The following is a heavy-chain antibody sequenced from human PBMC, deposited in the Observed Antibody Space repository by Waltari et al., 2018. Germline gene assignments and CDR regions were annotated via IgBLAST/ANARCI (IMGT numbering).Heavy chain of an antibody. CDR3: ARVYSGSAYPY. J-gene: IGHJ4*02. CDR2: INYYGTT. CDR1: GFSISGGFS. V-gene: IGHV4-38-2*02. Sequence: QVQLQESGPGLGRPSETLSLNCTVTGFSISGGFSWGWIRQPPGKGLEWIGSINYYGTTSYNPSLKARVTVSSDTSKNQFSLKVTSVTAADTAVYYCARVYSGSAYPYWGQGTPVTVSP. D-gene: IGHD1-26*01.